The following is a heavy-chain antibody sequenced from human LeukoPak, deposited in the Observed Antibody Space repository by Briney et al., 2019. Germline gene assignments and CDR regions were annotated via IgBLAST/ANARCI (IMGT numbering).Heavy chain of an antibody. V-gene: IGHV1-69*05. D-gene: IGHD4-11*01. J-gene: IGHJ5*02. Sequence: GSSVKVSCKASGGTFSSYAISWVRQAPGQGLEWMGGIIPIFGTANYVQKFQGRVTITTDESTSTAYMELSSLRSEDTAVYYCARDHLTTVTTYLWFDPWGQGTLVTVSS. CDR2: IIPIFGTA. CDR3: ARDHLTTVTTYLWFDP. CDR1: GGTFSSYA.